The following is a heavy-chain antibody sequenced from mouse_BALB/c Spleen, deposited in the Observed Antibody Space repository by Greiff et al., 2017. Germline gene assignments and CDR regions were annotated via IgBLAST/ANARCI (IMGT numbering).Heavy chain of an antibody. Sequence: EVQLQQSGAELVKPGASVTLSCTASGFNIKDTYMHWVKQRPEQGLEWIGRIEPANGNTKYDPKFQGKATITADTSSNTAYLQLSSLTSEDTAVYYMSRSYGDYDGGYFDYWGQGTTLTVSS. J-gene: IGHJ2*01. CDR2: IEPANGNT. V-gene: IGHV14-3*02. CDR1: GFNIKDTY. CDR3: SRSYGDYDGGYFDY. D-gene: IGHD2-13*01.